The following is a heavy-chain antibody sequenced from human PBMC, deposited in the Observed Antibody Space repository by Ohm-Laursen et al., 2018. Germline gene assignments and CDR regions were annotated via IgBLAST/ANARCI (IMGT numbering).Heavy chain of an antibody. CDR2: IYYSGST. CDR3: ARARGTSQSHFDP. J-gene: IGHJ5*02. V-gene: IGHV4-31*01. Sequence: LSLTCTVSGGSISSGGYYWSWIRQHPGKGLEWIGYIYYSGSTYYNPSLKSLVTISVDTSKNQFSLKLSSVTAADTAVYYCARARGTSQSHFDPWGQGTLVTVSS. CDR1: GGSISSGGYY. D-gene: IGHD2-2*01.